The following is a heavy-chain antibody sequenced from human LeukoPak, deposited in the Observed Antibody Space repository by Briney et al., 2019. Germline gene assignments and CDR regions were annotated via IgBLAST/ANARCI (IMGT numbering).Heavy chain of an antibody. Sequence: PGGSLRLSCAASGFTFGSYAMSWVRQAPGKGLEWVSAISGSGGSTYYADSVKGRFTISRDNSKNTLYLQMNSLRAEDTAVYYCAKAVVTDCSGGSCYGYYYYYGMDVWGQGTTVTVSS. CDR3: AKAVVTDCSGGSCYGYYYYYGMDV. CDR1: GFTFGSYA. J-gene: IGHJ6*02. V-gene: IGHV3-23*01. D-gene: IGHD2-15*01. CDR2: ISGSGGST.